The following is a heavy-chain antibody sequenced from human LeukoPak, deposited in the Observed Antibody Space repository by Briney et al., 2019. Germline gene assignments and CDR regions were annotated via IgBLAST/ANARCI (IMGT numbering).Heavy chain of an antibody. CDR1: GFTFNNYA. Sequence: GGSPRLSCAASGFTFNNYAMSWVRQAPGKGLEWVSAVSGGGDSTYYADSVKGRFTISRDNSKNTLYLQMNSLRAEDTAVYYCAKDADLPLRYGSGFFDYWGQGTLVTVSS. J-gene: IGHJ4*02. V-gene: IGHV3-23*01. CDR2: VSGGGDST. D-gene: IGHD3-10*01. CDR3: AKDADLPLRYGSGFFDY.